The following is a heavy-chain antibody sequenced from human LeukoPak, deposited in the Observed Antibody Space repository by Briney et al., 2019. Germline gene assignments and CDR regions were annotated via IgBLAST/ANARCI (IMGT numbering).Heavy chain of an antibody. J-gene: IGHJ4*02. V-gene: IGHV3-30-3*01. CDR1: GFTFSSYA. CDR2: ISYDGSNK. Sequence: GRSLRLSCAASGFTFSSYATHWVRQAPGKGLEWVAVISYDGSNKYYADSVKGRFTTSRDNSKNTLYLQMNSLRGEDTAVYYCARDGQGPHYWGQGALVTVSS. CDR3: ARDGQGPHY. D-gene: IGHD1-14*01.